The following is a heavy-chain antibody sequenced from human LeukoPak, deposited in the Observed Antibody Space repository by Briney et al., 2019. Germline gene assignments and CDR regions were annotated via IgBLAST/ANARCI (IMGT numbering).Heavy chain of an antibody. V-gene: IGHV3-30*04. Sequence: GGSLRLSCEVSGLIFSSNAMHWVRQAPGKGLEWVAGISYDGTKRFYADSVRGRFTISRDNSKNTLYLQMNSLRPEDTAVYYCARDRRSWPFEYWGQGTLVTVSS. D-gene: IGHD6-13*01. CDR2: ISYDGTKR. CDR1: GLIFSSNA. CDR3: ARDRRSWPFEY. J-gene: IGHJ4*02.